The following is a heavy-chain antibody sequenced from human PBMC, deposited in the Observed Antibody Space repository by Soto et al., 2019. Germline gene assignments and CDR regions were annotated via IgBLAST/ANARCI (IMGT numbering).Heavy chain of an antibody. CDR3: ARDYSSQTSYYYYDMDV. CDR1: GFTFSSYT. D-gene: IGHD4-4*01. V-gene: IGHV3-21*01. J-gene: IGHJ6*02. CDR2: ISSSTSYK. Sequence: KAGGSLRLSCAASGFTFSSYTMNWVRLAPGKGLEWVSSISSSTSYKYYADSVKGRFTISRDNAKNSLYLQMNSLRAEDTAVYYCARDYSSQTSYYYYDMDVWGQGTTVTVS.